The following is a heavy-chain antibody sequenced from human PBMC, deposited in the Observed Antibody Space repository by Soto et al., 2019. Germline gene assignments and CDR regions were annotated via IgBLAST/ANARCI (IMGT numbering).Heavy chain of an antibody. J-gene: IGHJ2*01. Sequence: QVQLVESGGGVVQPGRSLRLSCAASGFTFSSYAMHWVRQAPGKGLEWVAVISYDGSNKYYADSVKGRFTISRDNSKNPLYLQMNSLRAEDTAGYYCARENSSGWALGYFDLWGRGTLVTVSS. D-gene: IGHD6-19*01. CDR1: GFTFSSYA. CDR2: ISYDGSNK. V-gene: IGHV3-30-3*01. CDR3: ARENSSGWALGYFDL.